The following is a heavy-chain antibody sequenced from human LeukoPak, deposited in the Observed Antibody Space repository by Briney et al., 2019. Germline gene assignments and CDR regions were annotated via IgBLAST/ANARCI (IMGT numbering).Heavy chain of an antibody. CDR3: ARESDLGGSLDY. CDR1: GYTFTGYY. D-gene: IGHD1-26*01. V-gene: IGHV1-18*04. Sequence: ASVKVSCKASGYTFTGYYMHWVRQAPGQGLEWMGWISAYNGNTNYAQKLQGRVTMTTDTSTSTAYMELRSLRSDDTAVYYCARESDLGGSLDYWGQGTLVTVSS. J-gene: IGHJ4*02. CDR2: ISAYNGNT.